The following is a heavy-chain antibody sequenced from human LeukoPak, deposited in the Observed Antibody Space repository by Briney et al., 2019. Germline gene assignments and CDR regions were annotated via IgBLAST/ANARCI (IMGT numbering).Heavy chain of an antibody. D-gene: IGHD3-22*01. CDR2: ISGSGGST. V-gene: IGHV3-23*01. Sequence: SGGSLRLSCAASGFTFSSYAMSWVRQAPGKGLEWVSAISGSGGSTYYADSAKGRFTISRDNSKNTLYLQMNSLRAEDTAVYYCAKNSGYYSGSFDYWGQGTLVTVSS. CDR1: GFTFSSYA. CDR3: AKNSGYYSGSFDY. J-gene: IGHJ4*02.